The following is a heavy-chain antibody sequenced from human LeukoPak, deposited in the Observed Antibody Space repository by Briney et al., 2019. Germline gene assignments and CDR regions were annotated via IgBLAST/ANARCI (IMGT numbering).Heavy chain of an antibody. CDR3: ATKGSSGFLKY. V-gene: IGHV3-23*01. CDR1: GFTFASCA. D-gene: IGHD3-22*01. Sequence: GGSLRLSCAASGFTFASCAMTWVRQASGKGLEWVSVISGSGGTTYYADSVKGRFTISRDNSKDTLYLQMNSLRAEDTAVYYCATKGSSGFLKYWGQGTLVTVSS. CDR2: ISGSGGTT. J-gene: IGHJ4*02.